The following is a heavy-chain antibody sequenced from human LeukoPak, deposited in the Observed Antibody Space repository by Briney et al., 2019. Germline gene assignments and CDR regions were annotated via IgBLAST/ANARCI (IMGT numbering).Heavy chain of an antibody. CDR3: ARDSTSIAARPGDY. D-gene: IGHD6-6*01. CDR2: ISYDGSNK. Sequence: ISYDGSNKYYADSVKGRFTISRDNSKNTLYLQMNSLRAEDTAVYYCARDSTSIAARPGDYWGQGTLVTVSS. V-gene: IGHV3-30*07. J-gene: IGHJ4*02.